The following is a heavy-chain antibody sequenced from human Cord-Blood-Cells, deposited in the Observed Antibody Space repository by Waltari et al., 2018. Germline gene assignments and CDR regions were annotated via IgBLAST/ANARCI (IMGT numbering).Heavy chain of an antibody. J-gene: IGHJ4*02. CDR1: GGSFSGYY. CDR3: ARGRGNDSSGYYYVDY. D-gene: IGHD3-22*01. Sequence: QVQLQQWGAGLLKPSETLSLTCAVYGGSFSGYYWSWIRQPPGKGLEWIGEIKHSGSTNSNPSLKSRVTISVDTSKNQFSLKLSSVTAADTAVYYCARGRGNDSSGYYYVDYWGQGTLVTVSS. V-gene: IGHV4-34*01. CDR2: IKHSGST.